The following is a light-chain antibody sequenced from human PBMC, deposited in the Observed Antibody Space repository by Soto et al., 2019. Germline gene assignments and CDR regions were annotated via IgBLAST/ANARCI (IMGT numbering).Light chain of an antibody. J-gene: IGKJ4*01. V-gene: IGKV4-1*01. CDR3: QQYYSTPLT. CDR1: QSVLYSSDNKNY. CDR2: WAS. Sequence: DFVVTQSPDSLPVSLGERATINCKSSQSVLYSSDNKNYLAWYQQKPGQPPKLLIYWASTRESGVPDRFSGSGSGTDFTLTINSLQAEDGAVYYCQQYYSTPLTFGGGTKVEIK.